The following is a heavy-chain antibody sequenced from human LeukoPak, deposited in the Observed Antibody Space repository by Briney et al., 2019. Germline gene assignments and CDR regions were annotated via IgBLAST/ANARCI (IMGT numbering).Heavy chain of an antibody. V-gene: IGHV1-69*13. CDR3: ARGGYSGYDNYFDY. CDR2: IIPIFGTA. CDR1: GGTFSSYA. D-gene: IGHD5-12*01. Sequence: GASVKVSCKASGGTFSSYAISWVRQAPGQGLEWMGGIIPIFGTANYAQKFQGRVTITADESTSTAYTELSSLRSEDTAVYYCARGGYSGYDNYFDYWGQGTLVTVSS. J-gene: IGHJ4*02.